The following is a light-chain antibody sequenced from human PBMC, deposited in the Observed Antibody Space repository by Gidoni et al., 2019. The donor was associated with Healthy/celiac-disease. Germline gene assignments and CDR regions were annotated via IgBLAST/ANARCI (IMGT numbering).Light chain of an antibody. CDR3: QQYYSTPVT. CDR1: QSVLYSSNNKNY. Sequence: DIVTPQSPDPLSVSLGERATINCKSSQSVLYSSNNKNYLAWYQQKPGQPPKLLIYWASTRESGVPDRFSGSGSGTDFTLTISSLQAEDVAVYYCQQYYSTPVTFGGGTKVEIK. J-gene: IGKJ4*01. V-gene: IGKV4-1*01. CDR2: WAS.